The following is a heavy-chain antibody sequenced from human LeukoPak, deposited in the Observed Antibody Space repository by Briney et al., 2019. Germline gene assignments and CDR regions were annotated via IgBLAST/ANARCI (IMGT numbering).Heavy chain of an antibody. Sequence: PGGSLRLSCAVSGFTFSSYPMNWVRQAPGKGLEWVAAISYTGADTFYADSVKGRFTISRDNSKNTLYLQLDRLTVDDTAVYYCGYGSGSYYYLWGQGTLLTVSS. J-gene: IGHJ5*02. CDR3: GYGSGSYYYL. D-gene: IGHD3-10*01. CDR2: ISYTGADT. CDR1: GFTFSSYP. V-gene: IGHV3-23*01.